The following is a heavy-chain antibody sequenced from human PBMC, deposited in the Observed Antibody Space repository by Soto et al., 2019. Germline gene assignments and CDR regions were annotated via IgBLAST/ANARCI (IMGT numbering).Heavy chain of an antibody. Sequence: EVQLVESGGGLVKPGGSLRLSCAASGFTFSNAWMNWVRQAPGKGLEWVGRIKSKTDDGTTDYAAPVKGRFTISRDDSKNTLYLQMNSLKTEDTAVYYCTTDRGTVVVTAILSDYWGQGTLVTVSS. D-gene: IGHD2-21*02. CDR1: GFTFSNAW. CDR3: TTDRGTVVVTAILSDY. J-gene: IGHJ4*02. CDR2: IKSKTDDGTT. V-gene: IGHV3-15*07.